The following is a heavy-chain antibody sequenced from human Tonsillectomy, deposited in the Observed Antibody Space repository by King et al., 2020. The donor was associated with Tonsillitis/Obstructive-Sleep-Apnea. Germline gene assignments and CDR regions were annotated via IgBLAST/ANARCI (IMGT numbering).Heavy chain of an antibody. J-gene: IGHJ4*02. D-gene: IGHD2-8*01. CDR3: ARAGVYYSFDY. V-gene: IGHV3-7*03. CDR2: MDQDGSEK. Sequence: DVQLVESGGGLVQPGGSLRLSCAASGFTFGAYWMTWVRQAPGKGLEWVATMDQDGSEKYSVDSVKGRFTISRDNAKNSLYLQMNSLRAEDTAVYYCARAGVYYSFDYWGQGTLVTVSS. CDR1: GFTFGAYW.